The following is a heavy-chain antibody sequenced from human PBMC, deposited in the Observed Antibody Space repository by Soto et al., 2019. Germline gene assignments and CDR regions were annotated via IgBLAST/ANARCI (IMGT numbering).Heavy chain of an antibody. CDR2: ISYDGSSK. CDR1: GLTFSSYA. V-gene: IGHV3-30-3*01. Sequence: QVQLVESGGGVVQPGRSLRLSCAASGLTFSSYAMHWVRQAPGKGLEWVAVISYDGSSKYYADSVKGRFTISRDNSKNTLYVQINSLRVEDTAVYYCARALGGALMSDAFDIWGQGTMVTVAS. CDR3: ARALGGALMSDAFDI. D-gene: IGHD1-26*01. J-gene: IGHJ3*02.